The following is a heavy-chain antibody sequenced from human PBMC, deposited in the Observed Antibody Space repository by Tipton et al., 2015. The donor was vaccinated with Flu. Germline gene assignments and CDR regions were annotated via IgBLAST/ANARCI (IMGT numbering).Heavy chain of an antibody. Sequence: TLSLTCTVSGGSISGSSYQWGWIRQPPGKGLEWIGTIYYSGDTYANPPLKSRLTISVDTSNNQFSLRLASVTAADTAVYYCAGGSGWLIENWGQGTQVTVS. V-gene: IGHV4-39*01. D-gene: IGHD6-19*01. CDR2: IYYSGDT. J-gene: IGHJ4*02. CDR1: GGSISGSSYQ. CDR3: AGGSGWLIEN.